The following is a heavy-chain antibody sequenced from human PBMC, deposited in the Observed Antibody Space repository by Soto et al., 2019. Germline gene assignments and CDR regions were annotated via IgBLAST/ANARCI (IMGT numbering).Heavy chain of an antibody. CDR2: IYYSGST. Sequence: LQTLCHTCTVSGGSISSYYWSWIRQPPGKGLEWIGYIYYSGSTNYNPSPKSRVTISVDTSKNQFSLKLSSVTAADTAVYYCARRYGVYFDYWGQGTLVTVSS. J-gene: IGHJ4*02. CDR3: ARRYGVYFDY. V-gene: IGHV4-59*08. CDR1: GGSISSYY. D-gene: IGHD4-17*01.